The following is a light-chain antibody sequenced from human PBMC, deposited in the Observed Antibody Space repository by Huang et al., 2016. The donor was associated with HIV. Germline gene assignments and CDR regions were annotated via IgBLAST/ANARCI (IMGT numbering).Light chain of an antibody. CDR2: LGS. Sequence: DIVMTQSPLSLPVTPGEPASISCRSSQSLLHSNGYNDLDWYLQKPGQSPQLVIYLGSNRASGVPDRFSGSGSGTNFTLKISRVEAEDVGVYYCMQALQTPRTFGQGTKLEIK. CDR3: MQALQTPRT. CDR1: QSLLHSNGYND. V-gene: IGKV2-28*01. J-gene: IGKJ2*01.